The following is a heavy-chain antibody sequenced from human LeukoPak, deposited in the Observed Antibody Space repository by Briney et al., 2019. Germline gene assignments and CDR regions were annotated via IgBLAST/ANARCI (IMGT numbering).Heavy chain of an antibody. V-gene: IGHV3-23*01. J-gene: IGHJ4*02. CDR2: ISGSGGST. CDR3: AKEARAYCGGDCYSDY. CDR1: GFTFSSYA. Sequence: GGSLRLSCAASGFTFSSYAVSWVRQAPGKGLEWVSGISGSGGSTYYADSVKGRFTISRDNSKNTLYLQMNSLRAEDTAVYYCAKEARAYCGGDCYSDYWGQGTLVTVSS. D-gene: IGHD2-21*02.